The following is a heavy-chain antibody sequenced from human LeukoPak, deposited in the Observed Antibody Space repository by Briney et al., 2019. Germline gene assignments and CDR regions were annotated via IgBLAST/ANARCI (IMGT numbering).Heavy chain of an antibody. CDR1: GGTFSSYA. Sequence: ASVKVSFKASGGTFSSYAISWVRQAPGQGLEWMGWISAYNGNTNYAQKLQGRVTMTTDTSTSTAYMELRSLRSDDAAVYYCARDYYDSSGFLGNDYWGQGTLVTVSS. CDR3: ARDYYDSSGFLGNDY. D-gene: IGHD3-22*01. J-gene: IGHJ4*02. CDR2: ISAYNGNT. V-gene: IGHV1-18*01.